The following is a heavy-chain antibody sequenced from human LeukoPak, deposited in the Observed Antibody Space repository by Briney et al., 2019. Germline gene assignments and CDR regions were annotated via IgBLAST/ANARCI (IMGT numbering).Heavy chain of an antibody. CDR2: IYYRGST. D-gene: IGHD2-2*01. CDR3: ARHYLSDGIISTFDP. Sequence: KPSETLSLTCTVSGVSISSSPYYWGWIRQPPGEGLEWIGTIYYRGSTYSNPSLNSLVTISLDTSKNQFSLRLRSVTAADTALYYCARHYLSDGIISTFDPWGQGTLVTVSS. CDR1: GVSISSSPYY. V-gene: IGHV4-39*01. J-gene: IGHJ5*02.